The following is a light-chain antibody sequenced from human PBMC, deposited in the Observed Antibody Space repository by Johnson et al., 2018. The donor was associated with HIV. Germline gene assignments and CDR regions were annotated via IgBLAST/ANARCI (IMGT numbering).Light chain of an antibody. CDR2: DNN. V-gene: IGLV1-51*01. CDR1: SSNIGNNY. J-gene: IGLJ1*01. Sequence: QSVLTQPPSVSAAPGQKVTISCSGSSSNIGNNYVSWYQQLPGTAPKLLIYDNNKRPSGIPDRFSGSKSGTSATLGITGIQTGDEADYYCGTWDSSLSAGLFGTGTKVTVL. CDR3: GTWDSSLSAGL.